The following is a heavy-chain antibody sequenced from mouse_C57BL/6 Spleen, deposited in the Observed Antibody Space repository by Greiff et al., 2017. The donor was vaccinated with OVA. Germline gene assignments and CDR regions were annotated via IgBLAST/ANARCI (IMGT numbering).Heavy chain of an antibody. Sequence: EVKLVESGGGLVKPGGSLKLSCAASGFTFSDYGMHWVRQAPEKGLEWVAYISSGSSTIYYADTVKGRFTISSDNAKNTLFLQMTSLRSEDTAMYYCAGARLRYFDVWGTGTTVTVSS. V-gene: IGHV5-17*01. CDR1: GFTFSDYG. J-gene: IGHJ1*03. CDR3: AGARLRYFDV. CDR2: ISSGSSTI. D-gene: IGHD3-1*01.